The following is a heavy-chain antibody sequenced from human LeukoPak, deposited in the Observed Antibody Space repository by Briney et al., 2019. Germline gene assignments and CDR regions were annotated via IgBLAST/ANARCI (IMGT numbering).Heavy chain of an antibody. CDR1: GFTFSSYA. CDR3: AKVVAGYGDYYYGMDV. D-gene: IGHD6-19*01. CDR2: ISGSGGST. J-gene: IGHJ6*02. Sequence: GGSLRLSCAAPGFTFSSYAMSWVRQAPGEGLEWVSAISGSGGSTYYADSAKGRFTISRDNSKNTLYLQMNSLRAEDTAVYYCAKVVAGYGDYYYGMDVWGQGTTVTVSS. V-gene: IGHV3-23*01.